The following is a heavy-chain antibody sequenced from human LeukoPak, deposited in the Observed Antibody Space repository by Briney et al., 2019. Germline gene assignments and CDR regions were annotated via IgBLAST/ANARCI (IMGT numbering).Heavy chain of an antibody. Sequence: SETLSLTCTVSGGSISSSSYYWGWIRQPPGKGLEWIGSIYYSGSTYYNPSLKSRVTISVDTSKNQFSLKLSSVTAADTAVYYCARHGQTAVTTGPGYYYYGMDVWGQGTTVTVSS. CDR1: GGSISSSSYY. D-gene: IGHD4-17*01. J-gene: IGHJ6*02. V-gene: IGHV4-39*01. CDR2: IYYSGST. CDR3: ARHGQTAVTTGPGYYYYGMDV.